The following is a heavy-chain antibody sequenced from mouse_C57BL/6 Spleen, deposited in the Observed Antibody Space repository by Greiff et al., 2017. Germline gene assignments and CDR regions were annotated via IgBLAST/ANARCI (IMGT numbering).Heavy chain of an antibody. D-gene: IGHD2-4*01. J-gene: IGHJ2*01. CDR1: GYTFTSYG. V-gene: IGHV1-81*01. CDR3: ARGGDYDVRCYFDY. CDR2: IYPRSGNT. Sequence: VKLMESGAELARPGASVKLSCKASGYTFTSYGISWVKQRTGQGLEWIGEIYPRSGNTYYNEKFKGKATLTADKSSSTAYMELRSLTSEDSAVYVCARGGDYDVRCYFDYWGQGTTLTVSS.